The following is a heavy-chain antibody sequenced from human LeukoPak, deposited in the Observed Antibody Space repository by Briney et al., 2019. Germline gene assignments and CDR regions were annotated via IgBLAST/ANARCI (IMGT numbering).Heavy chain of an antibody. V-gene: IGHV1-69*04. D-gene: IGHD2-8*02. CDR2: IIPILGIA. J-gene: IGHJ4*02. CDR3: ARDSTSLLALDY. Sequence: SVKVSCKASGGTFSSYAISWVRQAPGQGLEWMGRIIPILGIANYAQKFQGRVTITRNTSISTAYMELSSLRSEDTAVYYCARDSTSLLALDYWGQGTLVTVSS. CDR1: GGTFSSYA.